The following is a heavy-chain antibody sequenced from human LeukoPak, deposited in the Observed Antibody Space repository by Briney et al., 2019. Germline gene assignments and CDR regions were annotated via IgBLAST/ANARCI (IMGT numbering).Heavy chain of an antibody. CDR3: ARVAYSSGWYCDY. CDR1: GGSISSTNW. V-gene: IGHV4-4*02. Sequence: SGTLSLTYAVSGGSISSTNWWSWVRQPPGKGLEWIGEISHSGSTNYNPSLKSRVTISVDKSKNQFSLKLSSVTAADTAVYYCARVAYSSGWYCDYWGQGTLVTVSS. CDR2: ISHSGST. J-gene: IGHJ4*02. D-gene: IGHD6-19*01.